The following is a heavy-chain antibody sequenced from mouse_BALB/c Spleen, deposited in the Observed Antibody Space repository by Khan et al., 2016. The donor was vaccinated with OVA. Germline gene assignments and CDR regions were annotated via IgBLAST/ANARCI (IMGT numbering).Heavy chain of an antibody. CDR2: ISSDSNTI. Sequence: EVELVESGGGLVQSGGSRKLSCAASGFTFTSYGMHWIRQAPEKGLEWVAYISSDSNTIYYADTVKGRFTISRDTPKNTLFLQMTSLRSGDTAMDFCATSYFYGYYFDYWGQGTTLTVSS. V-gene: IGHV5-17*02. J-gene: IGHJ2*01. CDR3: ATSYFYGYYFDY. CDR1: GFTFTSYG. D-gene: IGHD1-1*01.